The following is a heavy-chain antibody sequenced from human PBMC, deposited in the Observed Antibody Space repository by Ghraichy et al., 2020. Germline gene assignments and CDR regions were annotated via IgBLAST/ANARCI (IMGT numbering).Heavy chain of an antibody. CDR3: AKGSGFSTGWWVDYFEY. V-gene: IGHV3-23*01. CDR2: ISGGGETI. CDR1: GFTFSPYG. J-gene: IGHJ4*02. D-gene: IGHD6-19*01. Sequence: ESLNNSCAASGFTFSPYGMNWVRQAPGKGLEWVSGISGGGETIYYADSVKGRFTISRDNFKNTVYLQINNPRVEDTAVYYCAKGSGFSTGWWVDYFEYWGQGTLVTVSS.